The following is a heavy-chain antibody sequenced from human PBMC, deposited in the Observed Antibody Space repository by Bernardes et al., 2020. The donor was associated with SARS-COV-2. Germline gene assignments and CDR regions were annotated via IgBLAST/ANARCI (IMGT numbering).Heavy chain of an antibody. CDR2: IRQSGST. CDR1: GESFSDYY. D-gene: IGHD2-2*02. J-gene: IGHJ4*02. V-gene: IGHV4-34*01. CDR3: ARGRPFYCSSPSCYTSGDY. Sequence: SETLSLTCAVYGESFSDYYWNWIRQPPGKGLEWIGEIRQSGSTNYNPFLKSRVTISVDTSKNQFSLKVNSVTAADTAVYYCARGRPFYCSSPSCYTSGDYWGQGTLVTVSS.